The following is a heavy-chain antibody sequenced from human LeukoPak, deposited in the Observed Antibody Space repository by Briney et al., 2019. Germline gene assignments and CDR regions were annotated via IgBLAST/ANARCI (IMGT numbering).Heavy chain of an antibody. Sequence: PSETLSLTCTVSGGSINISDYYWGWIRQPPGKWLEWIGFMHYSGSTYYSPSLKSRVTISVDTSKNQFSLKVSSVTAADTAVYYCARRGTIDSGRPWNWGQGTLVTVSS. CDR1: GGSINISDYY. CDR3: ARRGTIDSGRPWN. V-gene: IGHV4-39*01. D-gene: IGHD6-25*01. J-gene: IGHJ4*02. CDR2: MHYSGST.